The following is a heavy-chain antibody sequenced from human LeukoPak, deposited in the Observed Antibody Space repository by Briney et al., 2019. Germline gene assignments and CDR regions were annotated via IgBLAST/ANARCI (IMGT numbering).Heavy chain of an antibody. CDR3: ARSITMVRGGWNYFDY. CDR1: GGSISSYY. Sequence: SETLSLTCTVSGGSISSYYWSWIRQPPGKGLEWIGYIYYSGSTNYNPSLKSRVTISVDTSKNQFSLKLSSVTAADTAVYYCARSITMVRGGWNYFDYWGQGTLVTVSS. J-gene: IGHJ4*02. CDR2: IYYSGST. D-gene: IGHD3-10*01. V-gene: IGHV4-59*01.